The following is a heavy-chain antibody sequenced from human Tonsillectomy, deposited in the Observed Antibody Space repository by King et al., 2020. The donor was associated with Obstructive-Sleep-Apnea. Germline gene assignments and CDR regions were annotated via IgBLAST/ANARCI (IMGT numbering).Heavy chain of an antibody. CDR3: ARFVLTAWFDP. CDR1: GGSIISSDFY. J-gene: IGHJ5*01. Sequence: QLQESGPGLVNPSQTLSLTCTVSGGSIISSDFYWSWIRQHPGRGLEWIGYIYYSGSTYYNPSLKSRVTMSVDTSKNEFSLKLSSLTAADTAVYYCARFVLTAWFDPWGQGTLVTVSS. CDR2: IYYSGST. V-gene: IGHV4-31*03. D-gene: IGHD2-21*02.